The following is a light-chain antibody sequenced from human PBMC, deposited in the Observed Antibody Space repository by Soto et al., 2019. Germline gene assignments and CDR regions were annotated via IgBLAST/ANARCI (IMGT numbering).Light chain of an antibody. CDR2: AAS. CDR1: QSISSY. Sequence: QVTQSRSSVSSSVGDGFTITCRASQSISSYVSWYQQKPGKAPKLLIYAASRLESGVPSRFSGSRSGTDFTLTISSLQPEDFATYYCQQSYSRMTFGQGTKVDIK. V-gene: IGKV1-39*01. J-gene: IGKJ1*01. CDR3: QQSYSRMT.